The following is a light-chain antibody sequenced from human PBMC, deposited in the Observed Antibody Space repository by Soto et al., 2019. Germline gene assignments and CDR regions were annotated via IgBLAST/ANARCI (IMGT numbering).Light chain of an antibody. Sequence: QSALTQPASVSGSPGQSITISCTGSSSAVGSYRFVSWYQHHPGKVPKLIIYEGSKRPSGVSNRFSGSEPGNTASLTISGLQAEDEADYYCSSYTGSNTLYVFGTGTKLTVL. J-gene: IGLJ1*01. CDR3: SSYTGSNTLYV. V-gene: IGLV2-14*02. CDR1: SSAVGSYRF. CDR2: EGS.